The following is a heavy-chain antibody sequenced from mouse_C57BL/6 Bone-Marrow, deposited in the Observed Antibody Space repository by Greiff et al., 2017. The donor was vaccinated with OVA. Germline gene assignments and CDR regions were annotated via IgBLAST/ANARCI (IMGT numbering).Heavy chain of an antibody. J-gene: IGHJ3*01. CDR2: INYDGSST. CDR3: ARGVNDYDVPFAY. CDR1: GFTFSDYY. D-gene: IGHD2-4*01. Sequence: DVMLVESEGGLVQPGSSMKLSCTASGFTFSDYYMAWVRQVPEKGLEWVANINYDGSSTYYLDSLKSRFIISRDNAKNSLYLQMSSLKSEDTATYYCARGVNDYDVPFAYWGQGTLVTVSA. V-gene: IGHV5-16*01.